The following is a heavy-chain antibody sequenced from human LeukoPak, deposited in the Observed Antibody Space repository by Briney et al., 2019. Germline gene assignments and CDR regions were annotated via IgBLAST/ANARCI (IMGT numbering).Heavy chain of an antibody. V-gene: IGHV1-18*01. Sequence: GASVTVSCKASGYTFTSYGISWVRQAPGQGLDCMGLSSAYNGNANYAQKLQGRVTMTTDTSASTAYMELRSLRSDDTAGKYCARDLLVVGVTYWFDPWGQGTLVTVSS. CDR2: SSAYNGNA. D-gene: IGHD1-26*01. J-gene: IGHJ5*02. CDR1: GYTFTSYG. CDR3: ARDLLVVGVTYWFDP.